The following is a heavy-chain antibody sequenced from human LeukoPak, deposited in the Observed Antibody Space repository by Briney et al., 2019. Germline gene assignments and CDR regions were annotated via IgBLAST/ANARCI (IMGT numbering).Heavy chain of an antibody. CDR2: ISSSGSTI. CDR3: ASLDGYYHDSSGYQYFDY. D-gene: IGHD3-22*01. J-gene: IGHJ4*02. V-gene: IGHV3-48*03. Sequence: GGSLRLSCAASGFTFSSYEMNWVRQAPGKGLEWVSYISSSGSTIYYADSVKGRFTISRDNAKNSLYLQMNSLRAEDAAVYYCASLDGYYHDSSGYQYFDYWGQGTLVTVSS. CDR1: GFTFSSYE.